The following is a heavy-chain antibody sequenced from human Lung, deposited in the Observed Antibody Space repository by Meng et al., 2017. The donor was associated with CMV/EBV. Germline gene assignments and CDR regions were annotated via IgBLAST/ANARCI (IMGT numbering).Heavy chain of an antibody. V-gene: IGHV3-23*01. D-gene: IGHD1-26*01. J-gene: IGHJ4*02. CDR3: VVGATSFDY. Sequence: LRRSCAASGFTLSSYALSWVRQAPGKGLEWVSAISGSGGSTYYADSVKGRFTISRDNSKNTLYLQMNSLRAEDTAVYYCVVGATSFDYWGQGTLVTVSS. CDR2: ISGSGGST. CDR1: GFTLSSYA.